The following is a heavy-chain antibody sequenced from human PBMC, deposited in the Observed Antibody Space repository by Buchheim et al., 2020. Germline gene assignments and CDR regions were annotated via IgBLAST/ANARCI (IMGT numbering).Heavy chain of an antibody. Sequence: EVQLLESGGGLVQPGGSLRLSCAASGFTFSSYAMSWVRQAPGKGLEWVSAISGSGGSTYYADSVKGRFTISRDNSKNRLYLQMNSLRAEDTAVYYCAKDLEAARPMRYYYYYGMDVWGQGTT. CDR1: GFTFSSYA. J-gene: IGHJ6*02. V-gene: IGHV3-23*01. CDR2: ISGSGGST. D-gene: IGHD6-6*01. CDR3: AKDLEAARPMRYYYYYGMDV.